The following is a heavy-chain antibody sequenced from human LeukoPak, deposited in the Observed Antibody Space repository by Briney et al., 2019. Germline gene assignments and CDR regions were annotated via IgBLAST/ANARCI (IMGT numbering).Heavy chain of an antibody. V-gene: IGHV3-48*03. D-gene: IGHD3-10*01. CDR2: ISSSGSTI. J-gene: IGHJ4*02. Sequence: GGSLRLSCAASGFTFSSYEMNWVRQAPGKGLEGVSYISSSGSTIYYADSVKGRFTISRDNAKNSLYLQMNSLRAEDTAVYYCASTRGSSFGYWGQGTLVTVSS. CDR1: GFTFSSYE. CDR3: ASTRGSSFGY.